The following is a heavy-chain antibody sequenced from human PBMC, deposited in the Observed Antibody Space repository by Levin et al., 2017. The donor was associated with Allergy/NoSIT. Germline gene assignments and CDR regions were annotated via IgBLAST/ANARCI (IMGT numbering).Heavy chain of an antibody. V-gene: IGHV3-23*01. CDR2: ITGSGGRT. D-gene: IGHD2-8*01. Sequence: QTGGSLRLSCAASGFTFSSHAMSWVRQAPGKGLEWVSAITGSGGRTYYADSVKGRFTISRDNSKNTQYLQMNSLRAEDTAVYYCAKDVDVLMVYAIHGMDVWGQGTTVTVSS. J-gene: IGHJ6*02. CDR3: AKDVDVLMVYAIHGMDV. CDR1: GFTFSSHA.